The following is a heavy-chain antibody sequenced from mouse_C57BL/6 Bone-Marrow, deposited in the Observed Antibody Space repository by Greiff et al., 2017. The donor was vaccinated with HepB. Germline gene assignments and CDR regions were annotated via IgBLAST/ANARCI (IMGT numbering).Heavy chain of an antibody. CDR3: ARGYYGSSYGYFDV. J-gene: IGHJ1*03. V-gene: IGHV1-18*01. CDR1: GYTFTDYN. CDR2: INPNNGGT. D-gene: IGHD1-1*01. Sequence: EVQLQQSGPELVKPGASVKIPCKASGYTFTDYNMDWVKQSHGKSLEWIGDINPNNGGTIYNQKFKGKATLTVDKSSSTAYMELRSLTSEDTAVYYSARGYYGSSYGYFDVWGTGTTVTVSS.